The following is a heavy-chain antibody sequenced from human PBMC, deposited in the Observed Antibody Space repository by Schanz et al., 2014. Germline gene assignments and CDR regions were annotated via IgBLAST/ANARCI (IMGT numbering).Heavy chain of an antibody. CDR2: ISNNGDST. CDR1: GFIFGSSV. J-gene: IGHJ4*02. CDR3: ANNWNLDY. D-gene: IGHD1-20*01. V-gene: IGHV3-23*01. Sequence: EVQLLESGGGLIQPGGSLRLSCAASGFIFGSSVMAWVRQAPGKGLEYISAISNNGDSTYYADSVKGRFTMSRDNSKNTLYLQMNSLRAEDTAVYYCANNWNLDYWGQGTLVTVSS.